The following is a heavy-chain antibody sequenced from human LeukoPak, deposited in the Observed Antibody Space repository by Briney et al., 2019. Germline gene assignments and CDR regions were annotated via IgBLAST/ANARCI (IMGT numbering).Heavy chain of an antibody. J-gene: IGHJ5*02. CDR1: GGSFSGYY. CDR3: ARYPVRITIFDWFDP. Sequence: SEALSLTCAVYGGSFSGYYWSWIRQPPGKGLEWIGEINHSGSTNYNPSLKSRVTISVDTSKSQFSLKLSSVTAADTAVYYCARYPVRITIFDWFDPWGQGTLVTVSS. V-gene: IGHV4-34*01. D-gene: IGHD3-3*01. CDR2: INHSGST.